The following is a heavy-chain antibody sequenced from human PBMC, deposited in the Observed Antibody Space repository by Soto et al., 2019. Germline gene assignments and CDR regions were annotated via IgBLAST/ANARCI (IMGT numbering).Heavy chain of an antibody. Sequence: QVQLVESGGGVVQPGRSLRLSCAASGFTFSSYGMHWVRQAPGKGLEWVAVISYDGSNKYYADSVKGRFTISRDNSKNTLYLQMNRLRAEDTAVYYCATTTVAGGYWGQGTLVTVSS. J-gene: IGHJ4*02. D-gene: IGHD4-17*01. V-gene: IGHV3-30*03. CDR3: ATTTVAGGY. CDR1: GFTFSSYG. CDR2: ISYDGSNK.